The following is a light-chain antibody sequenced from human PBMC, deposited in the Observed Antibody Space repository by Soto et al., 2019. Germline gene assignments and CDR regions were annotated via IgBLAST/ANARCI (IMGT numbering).Light chain of an antibody. CDR2: DVS. CDR3: SSYTTSNTRQIV. Sequence: QSALTQPASVSGAPGQSIPISCTGTSSEVGGYNYVSWYQHHPGKAPKLIIYDVSNRPSGVSIRFSGSKSDNTASLTISGLQPEDEADYHCSSYTTSNTRQIVFGTGTKVTVL. CDR1: SSEVGGYNY. V-gene: IGLV2-14*03. J-gene: IGLJ1*01.